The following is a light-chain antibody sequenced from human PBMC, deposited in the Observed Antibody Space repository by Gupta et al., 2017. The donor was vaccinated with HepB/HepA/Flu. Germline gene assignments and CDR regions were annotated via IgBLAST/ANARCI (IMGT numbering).Light chain of an antibody. V-gene: IGKV1-5*01. CDR3: QQHINWLRT. CDR1: QIISSW. Sequence: DIQMTQSPSTLSASVGDRVTITCRASQIISSWLAWYQQKPGKAPKLLIYDVSMRDTGIPYRFSGSGSGTDFTLTIGSLEPEDFATYYCQQHINWLRTFGGGTKVEFK. CDR2: DVS. J-gene: IGKJ4*01.